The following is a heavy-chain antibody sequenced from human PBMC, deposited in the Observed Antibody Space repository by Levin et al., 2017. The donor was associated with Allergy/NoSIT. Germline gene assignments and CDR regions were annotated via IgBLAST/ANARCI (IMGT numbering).Heavy chain of an antibody. D-gene: IGHD4-17*01. J-gene: IGHJ2*01. Sequence: PGESLKISCKASGYTFTSYGISWVRQAPGQGLEWMGWISAYNGNTNYAQKLQGRVTMTTDTSTSTAYMELRSLRSDDTAVYYCVRDAGPTTVTTYWYFDLWGRGTLVTVSS. CDR3: VRDAGPTTVTTYWYFDL. CDR2: ISAYNGNT. CDR1: GYTFTSYG. V-gene: IGHV1-18*01.